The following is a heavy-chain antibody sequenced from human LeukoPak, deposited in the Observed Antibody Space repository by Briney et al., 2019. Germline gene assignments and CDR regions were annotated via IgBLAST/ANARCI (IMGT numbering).Heavy chain of an antibody. V-gene: IGHV3-74*01. D-gene: IGHD3-16*01. CDR2: INTDGSST. J-gene: IGHJ5*02. Sequence: GGSLRLSCAASGFTFSSYWMHRIRQLPGKGLVWVSRINTDGSSTSYADSVKGRFTISRDNAKNTLYLQMNSLRAEDTAVYYCARDRPGGFDPWGQGTLVTVSS. CDR3: ARDRPGGFDP. CDR1: GFTFSSYW.